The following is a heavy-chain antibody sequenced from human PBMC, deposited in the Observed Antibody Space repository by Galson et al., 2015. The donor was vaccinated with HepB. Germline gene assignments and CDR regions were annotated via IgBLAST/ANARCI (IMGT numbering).Heavy chain of an antibody. Sequence: SLRLSCAGAGFTVTNNYMAWVRQAPGKGLEWVSVVYNEGDTYYADSVKGRFIISRDYSENTLYLQMNSLRVEDTAVYYCSSVSGSFPWGQGTLVTVSS. J-gene: IGHJ5*02. CDR1: GFTVTNNY. CDR2: VYNEGDT. D-gene: IGHD3-10*01. V-gene: IGHV3-66*01. CDR3: SSVSGSFP.